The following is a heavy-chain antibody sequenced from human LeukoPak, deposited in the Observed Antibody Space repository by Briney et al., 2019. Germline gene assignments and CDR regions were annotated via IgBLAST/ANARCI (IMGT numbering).Heavy chain of an antibody. J-gene: IGHJ6*02. CDR1: GVTFSSYD. CDR2: IGTAGDT. CDR3: ARGLRSGIAVAGSGMDV. D-gene: IGHD6-19*01. Sequence: GGSLRLSCAASGVTFSSYDMHWVRQATGKGLEWVSAIGTAGDTYYPGSVKGRFTISRENAKNSLYLQMNSLRAGDTAVYYCARGLRSGIAVAGSGMDVWGQGTTVTVSS. V-gene: IGHV3-13*01.